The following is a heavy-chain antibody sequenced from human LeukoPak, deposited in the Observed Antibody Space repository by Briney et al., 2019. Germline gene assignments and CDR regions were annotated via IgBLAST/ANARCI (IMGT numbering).Heavy chain of an antibody. CDR1: ARSISSGGDC. J-gene: IGHJ5*02. CDR2: IYYSGST. D-gene: IGHD3-16*01. V-gene: IGHV4-31*03. Sequence: SHTQSLVCTLSARSISSGGDCWGWIRQQPGNGLAWIGSIYYSGSTYNNPSFKRRAPTQVEMSKKHFSLKLSSVTAAATAGFYCARDWGREFQTWYNWIDPGGQGTLVTVSS. CDR3: ARDWGREFQTWYNWIDP.